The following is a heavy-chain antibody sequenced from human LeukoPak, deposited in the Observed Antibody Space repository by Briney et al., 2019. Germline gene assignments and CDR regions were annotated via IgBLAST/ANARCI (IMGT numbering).Heavy chain of an antibody. CDR2: ISAYNGNT. J-gene: IGHJ6*02. Sequence: ASVKVSCKASGYTFTSYGISWVRQAPGQGLEWMGWISAYNGNTNYAQKLQGRVTMTTDTSTSTAYMELRSLRSDDTAVYYCARDYYYGSGSCYNDLYYYYYYGMDVWGQGTTVTVSS. CDR1: GYTFTSYG. V-gene: IGHV1-18*01. CDR3: ARDYYYGSGSCYNDLYYYYYYGMDV. D-gene: IGHD3-10*01.